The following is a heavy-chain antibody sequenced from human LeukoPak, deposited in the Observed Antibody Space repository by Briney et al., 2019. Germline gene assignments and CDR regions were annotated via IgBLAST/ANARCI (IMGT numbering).Heavy chain of an antibody. CDR3: ARGYDYGGKGLDY. J-gene: IGHJ4*02. Sequence: SGTLSLTCAVSGGSISSSNWWSWVRQPAGKGLEWIGRIYTSGSTNYNPSLKSRVTMSVDTSKNQFSLKLSSVTAADTAVYYRARGYDYGGKGLDYWGQGTLVTVSS. D-gene: IGHD4-23*01. V-gene: IGHV4-4*07. CDR1: GGSISSSNW. CDR2: IYTSGST.